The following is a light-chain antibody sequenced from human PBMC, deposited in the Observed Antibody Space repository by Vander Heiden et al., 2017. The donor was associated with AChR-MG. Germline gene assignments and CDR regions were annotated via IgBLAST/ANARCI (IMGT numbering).Light chain of an antibody. CDR3: LLYYGGARV. V-gene: IGLV7-43*01. CDR1: TGTGTSGYY. Sequence: QTVVTQEPSLTVSPGGTVTLTCASSTGTGTSGYYPNWFQQKPGQAPRVLIYSTSNKHSWTPARFSGSLLGGKAALTLSGVQPEDEAEYYCLLYYGGARVFGGGTKLTVL. J-gene: IGLJ3*02. CDR2: STS.